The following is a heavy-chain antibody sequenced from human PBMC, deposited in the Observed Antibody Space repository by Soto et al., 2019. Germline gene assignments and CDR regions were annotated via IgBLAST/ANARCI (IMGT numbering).Heavy chain of an antibody. CDR1: GFTFSDYY. V-gene: IGHV3-11*06. D-gene: IGHD3-22*01. CDR3: ARASMIVVVPGAFDI. J-gene: IGHJ3*02. Sequence: GGSLRLSCAASGFTFSDYYMSWIRQAPGKGLEWVSYFISSSSYTNYADSVKGRFTISRDNAKNSLYLQMNSLRAEDTAVYYCARASMIVVVPGAFDIWGQGTMVTVSS. CDR2: FISSSSYT.